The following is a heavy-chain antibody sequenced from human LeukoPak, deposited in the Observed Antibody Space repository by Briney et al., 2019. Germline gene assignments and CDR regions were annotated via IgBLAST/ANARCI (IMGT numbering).Heavy chain of an antibody. V-gene: IGHV3-74*01. J-gene: IGHJ5*02. CDR2: INTDGRST. CDR1: GFTFSNYW. CDR3: ARPGVQSSSTWFDP. D-gene: IGHD6-13*01. Sequence: GGSLRLSCVASGFTFSNYWMHWVRQSPGKGLVWVSRINTDGRSTSYADSVKGRLTISRDNAKDTLYLQMNSLRAEDTAVYYCARPGVQSSSTWFDPWGQGTLVTVSS.